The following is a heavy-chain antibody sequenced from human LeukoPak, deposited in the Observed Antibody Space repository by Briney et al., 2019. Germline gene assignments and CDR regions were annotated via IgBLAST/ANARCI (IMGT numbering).Heavy chain of an antibody. J-gene: IGHJ4*02. CDR2: ISRSGGST. Sequence: GGSLRLSCAASGFTFSSYAMSWVRQAPGKGLEWVSAISRSGGSTYYADSVKGRFTTSRDNSKNTLYLQMNSLRAEDTAVYYCAKDRRPYSSSSPDYWGQGTLVTVSS. CDR3: AKDRRPYSSSSPDY. D-gene: IGHD6-13*01. V-gene: IGHV3-23*01. CDR1: GFTFSSYA.